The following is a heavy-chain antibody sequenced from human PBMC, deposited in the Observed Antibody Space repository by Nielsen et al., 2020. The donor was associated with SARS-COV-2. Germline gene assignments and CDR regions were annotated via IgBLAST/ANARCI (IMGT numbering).Heavy chain of an antibody. CDR3: AKDGVIGYGDYPDYYGLDV. CDR2: ISSSGSTI. D-gene: IGHD4-17*01. Sequence: GESLKISCAASGFTFSDYYMSWIRQAPGKGLEWVSYISSSGSTIYYADSVKGRFTISRDNAKNSLYLQMNSLRAEDTAVYYCAKDGVIGYGDYPDYYGLDVWGQGTTVTVS. J-gene: IGHJ6*02. CDR1: GFTFSDYY. V-gene: IGHV3-11*01.